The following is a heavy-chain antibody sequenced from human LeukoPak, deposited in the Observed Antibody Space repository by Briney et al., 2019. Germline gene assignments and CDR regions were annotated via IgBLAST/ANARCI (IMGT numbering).Heavy chain of an antibody. Sequence: GGSLRLSRAASGFTFSSYSMNWVRQAPGKGLEWVSYNSSSSSYIYYADSVKGRFTISRDNAKNSLYLQMNSLRAEDTAVYYCARGGCSGGSCYSNYFDYWGQGTLVTVSS. CDR3: ARGGCSGGSCYSNYFDY. CDR1: GFTFSSYS. J-gene: IGHJ4*02. V-gene: IGHV3-21*01. CDR2: NSSSSSYI. D-gene: IGHD2-15*01.